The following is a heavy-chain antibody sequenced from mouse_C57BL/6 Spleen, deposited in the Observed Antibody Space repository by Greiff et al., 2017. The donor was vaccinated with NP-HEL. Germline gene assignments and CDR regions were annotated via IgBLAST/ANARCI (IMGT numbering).Heavy chain of an antibody. CDR1: GYTFTDYY. CDR2: INPNNGGT. V-gene: IGHV1-26*01. Sequence: VQLQQSGPELVKPGASVKISCKASGYTFTDYYMNWVKQSHGKSLEWIGDINPNNGGTSYNQKFKGKATLTVDKSSSTAYMELRSLTSEDSAVYYCARSSYYYGSSRAWFAYWGQGTLVTVSA. J-gene: IGHJ3*01. D-gene: IGHD1-1*01. CDR3: ARSSYYYGSSRAWFAY.